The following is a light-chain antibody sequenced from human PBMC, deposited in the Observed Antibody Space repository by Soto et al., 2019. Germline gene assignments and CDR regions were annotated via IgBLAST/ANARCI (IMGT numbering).Light chain of an antibody. CDR2: DVT. CDR1: SSDVGGYNY. Sequence: QSALTQPASVSVSPGQSITISCAGTSSDVGGYNYVSWYQQLPGKAPQLVIYDVTHRPSGVSDRFSGSRSGNTASLTISGLQAEDEADYYCTSFTSGSTPYVLGTGTKLTVL. V-gene: IGLV2-14*03. J-gene: IGLJ1*01. CDR3: TSFTSGSTPYV.